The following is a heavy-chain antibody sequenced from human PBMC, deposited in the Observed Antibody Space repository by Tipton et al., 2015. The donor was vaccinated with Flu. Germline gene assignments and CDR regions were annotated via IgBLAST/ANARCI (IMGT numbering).Heavy chain of an antibody. V-gene: IGHV4-61*02. Sequence: TLSLTCTVSGGSINSGSYYWSWIRQPAGKGLEWIGRIYTSGSTNYSPSLKSRVTISVDTSRNQFSLKLSSVTAADTAVYYCARGRAVAGFRGFDYWGQGTLVTVSS. CDR2: IYTSGST. J-gene: IGHJ4*02. D-gene: IGHD6-19*01. CDR3: ARGRAVAGFRGFDY. CDR1: GGSINSGSYY.